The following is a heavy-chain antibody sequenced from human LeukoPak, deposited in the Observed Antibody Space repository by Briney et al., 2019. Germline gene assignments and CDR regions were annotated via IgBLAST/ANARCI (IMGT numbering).Heavy chain of an antibody. CDR2: IKQDGSEK. V-gene: IGHV3-7*03. J-gene: IGHJ5*02. Sequence: GGSLRLSCAASGFTFSSYWMSWVRQAPGKGLEWVANIKQDGSEKYYVDSVKGRFTISRDNAKNSLYLQMNSLRAADTAVYCCARDGPVVPAAPAFDPCGEGTLVTASS. CDR3: ARDGPVVPAAPAFDP. CDR1: GFTFSSYW. D-gene: IGHD2-2*01.